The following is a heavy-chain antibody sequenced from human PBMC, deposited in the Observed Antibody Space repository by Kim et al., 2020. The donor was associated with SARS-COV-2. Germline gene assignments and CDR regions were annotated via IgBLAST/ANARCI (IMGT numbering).Heavy chain of an antibody. CDR3: AKENRRGYSGYDLRYYFDY. Sequence: GRFTISRDNSKNTLYLQMNSLRAEDTAVYYCAKENRRGYSGYDLRYYFDYWGQGTLVTVSS. V-gene: IGHV3-30*02. D-gene: IGHD5-12*01. J-gene: IGHJ4*02.